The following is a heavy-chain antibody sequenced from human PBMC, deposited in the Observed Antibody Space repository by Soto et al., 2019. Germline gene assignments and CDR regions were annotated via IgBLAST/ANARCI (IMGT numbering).Heavy chain of an antibody. D-gene: IGHD5-12*01. Sequence: QVQLVQSGAEVKKPGSSVKVSCKASGGTFSNYAITWVRQAPGQGLEWLGRIIPIFGSANYAQKFQGRVTITADESTTTAYMDLSSLRSDDTAVYYCAKDGGKDGYFGTWFDPWGQGTLVTVSS. J-gene: IGHJ5*02. CDR2: IIPIFGSA. CDR1: GGTFSNYA. V-gene: IGHV1-69*15. CDR3: AKDGGKDGYFGTWFDP.